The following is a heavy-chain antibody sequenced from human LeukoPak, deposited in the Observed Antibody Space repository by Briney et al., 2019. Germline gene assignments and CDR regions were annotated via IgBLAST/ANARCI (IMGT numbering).Heavy chain of an antibody. CDR3: VLKGYSSSWYVDY. D-gene: IGHD6-13*01. Sequence: GESLKISCKGSGYSFTSYWIGWVRQMPGKGLEWMGIIYPGDSDTRYSPSFQGQVTISADKSISTAYLQWSSLKVSDTAMYYCVLKGYSSSWYVDYWGQGTLVTVSS. CDR1: GYSFTSYW. V-gene: IGHV5-51*01. CDR2: IYPGDSDT. J-gene: IGHJ4*02.